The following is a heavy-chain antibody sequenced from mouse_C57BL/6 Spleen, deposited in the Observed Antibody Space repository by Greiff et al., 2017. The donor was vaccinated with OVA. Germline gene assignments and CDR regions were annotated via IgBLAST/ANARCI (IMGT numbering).Heavy chain of an antibody. Sequence: EVNLVESGEGLVKPGGSLKLSCAASGFTFSSYAMSWVRQTPEKRLEWVAYISSGGDYIYYADTVKGRFTISRDNARNTLYLQMSSLKSEDTAMYYCTREGYYDYDGGYAMDYWGQGTSVTVSS. D-gene: IGHD2-4*01. CDR1: GFTFSSYA. V-gene: IGHV5-9-1*02. J-gene: IGHJ4*01. CDR2: ISSGGDYI. CDR3: TREGYYDYDGGYAMDY.